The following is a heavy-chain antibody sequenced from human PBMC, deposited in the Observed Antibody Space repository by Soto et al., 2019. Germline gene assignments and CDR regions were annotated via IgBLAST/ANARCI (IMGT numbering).Heavy chain of an antibody. CDR2: INIHGNTT. CDR1: GFIFINYW. CDR3: ARVGNNFAFDY. V-gene: IGHV3-74*01. J-gene: IGHJ4*02. Sequence: GGSLRLSCADSGFIFINYWMHWVRQVPGKGLVWISRINIHGNTTSYADSVKGRFTISRDNDKNTLFLEMKSLRAEDTGVYYCARVGNNFAFDYWGQGALVTVSS. D-gene: IGHD1-1*01.